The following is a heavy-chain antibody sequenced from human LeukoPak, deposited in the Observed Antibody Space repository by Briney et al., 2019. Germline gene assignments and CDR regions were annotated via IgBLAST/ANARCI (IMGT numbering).Heavy chain of an antibody. D-gene: IGHD3-22*01. CDR1: GFSLTTNGVG. CDR2: IYWDDDR. V-gene: IGHV2-5*02. CDR3: AHSPGSDSSGYHYGMIDY. Sequence: SGPTLVKPTQTLTLTCTFSGFSLTTNGVGVVWVRQPPGKALEWLALIYWDDDRQYSPSLKSRLTITKDTSKNQVVLRMTNMDPLDTATYYCAHSPGSDSSGYHYGMIDYWGQGTLVTVSS. J-gene: IGHJ4*02.